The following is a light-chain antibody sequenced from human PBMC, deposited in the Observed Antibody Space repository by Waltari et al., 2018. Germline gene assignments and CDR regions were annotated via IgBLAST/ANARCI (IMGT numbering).Light chain of an antibody. J-gene: IGLJ3*02. CDR1: SSNVGAGFD. Sequence: QSVLTQPPSVSGAPGQRVTISCTGNSSNVGAGFDVHWYRHLPQTAPKLLIFDNTNRPSGVPDRFSGSKSGSSASLAISGLQAKDEALYYCQSYDSSLTSWVVGGGTKLTVL. CDR3: QSYDSSLTSWV. V-gene: IGLV1-40*01. CDR2: DNT.